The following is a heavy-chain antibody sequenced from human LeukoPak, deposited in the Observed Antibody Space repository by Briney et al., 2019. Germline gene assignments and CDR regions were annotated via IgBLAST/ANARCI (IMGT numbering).Heavy chain of an antibody. CDR3: ARGRAARPPDY. D-gene: IGHD6-6*01. Sequence: GRSLRLSCAASGFTFSSYAMHWDRQAPGKGLEWVAVISYDGSNKYYADSVKGRFTISRDNSKNTLYLQMNSLRAEDTAVYYCARGRAARPPDYWGQGTLVTVSS. CDR2: ISYDGSNK. CDR1: GFTFSSYA. V-gene: IGHV3-30-3*01. J-gene: IGHJ4*02.